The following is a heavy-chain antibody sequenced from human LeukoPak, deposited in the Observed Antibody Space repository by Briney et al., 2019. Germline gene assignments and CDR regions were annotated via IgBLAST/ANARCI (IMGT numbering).Heavy chain of an antibody. CDR2: MYYSGGT. V-gene: IGHV4-39*07. CDR1: GGSISSSSHY. D-gene: IGHD3-3*01. J-gene: IGHJ4*02. Sequence: SETLSLTCTVSGGSISSSSHYWGWIRQSPGKVLEWIGSMYYSGGTYYNPSLKSRVTISVDTSKNQFSLKLSSVTAADTAVYYCSGAPPQGAYYDFWSGYYWGSYFDYWSQGTLVTVSS. CDR3: SGAPPQGAYYDFWSGYYWGSYFDY.